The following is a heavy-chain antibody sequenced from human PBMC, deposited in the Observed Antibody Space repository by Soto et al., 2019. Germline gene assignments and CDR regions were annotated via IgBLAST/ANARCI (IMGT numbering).Heavy chain of an antibody. CDR2: ISWNSGSI. Sequence: EVQLVESGGGLVQPGRSLRLSCAASGFTFDDYAMHWVRQAPGKGLEWVSGISWNSGSIGYADSVKGRFTISRDNAKNSLYLPMTSRRAEDTALYYCAPGQCLGAGGHRGQGTLVIVSS. J-gene: IGHJ4*02. D-gene: IGHD1-26*01. V-gene: IGHV3-9*01. CDR3: APGQCLGAGGH. CDR1: GFTFDDYA.